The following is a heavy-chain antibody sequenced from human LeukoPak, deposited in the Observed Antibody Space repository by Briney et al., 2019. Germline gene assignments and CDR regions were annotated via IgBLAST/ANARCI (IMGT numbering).Heavy chain of an antibody. CDR2: IYISGNT. CDR1: GFTLTTNY. Sequence: GGSLRLSCAASGFTLTTNYMTWVRQAPGKGLEWVSVIYISGNTYYTDSVKGRFTISRDNSKHTLYLQMNSLRPEDTAVYYCARDHMRGYIFMDVWGKGTTVTVSS. J-gene: IGHJ6*03. CDR3: ARDHMRGYIFMDV. V-gene: IGHV3-66*03. D-gene: IGHD3-3*01.